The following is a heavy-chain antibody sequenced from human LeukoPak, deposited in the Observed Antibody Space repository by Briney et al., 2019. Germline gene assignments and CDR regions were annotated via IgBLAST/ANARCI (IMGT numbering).Heavy chain of an antibody. Sequence: GGSLRLSCTASGFTFSNYWMNWVRQAPGKGLEWVADIKHDGSEQNYVDSVEGRFTISRDNAENSLYLQMNSLRAEDTAVYYCSKRKFYFGSGSANSPLDSWGQGTLVTVSS. CDR1: GFTFSNYW. J-gene: IGHJ4*02. V-gene: IGHV3-7*01. D-gene: IGHD3-10*01. CDR3: SKRKFYFGSGSANSPLDS. CDR2: IKHDGSEQ.